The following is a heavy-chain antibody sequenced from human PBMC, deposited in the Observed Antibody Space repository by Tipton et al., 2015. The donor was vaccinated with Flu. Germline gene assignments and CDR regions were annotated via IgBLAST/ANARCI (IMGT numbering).Heavy chain of an antibody. CDR2: IYYSGST. Sequence: TLSLTCTVSGGSISSSSYYWGWIRQPPGKGLEWIGSIYYSGSTYYNPSLKSRVTISVDTSKNQFSLKLSSVTAADTAVYYCARERGYYYGSGSYYDAFDIWGQGTMVTVSS. D-gene: IGHD3-10*01. CDR3: ARERGYYYGSGSYYDAFDI. J-gene: IGHJ3*02. CDR1: GGSISSSSYY. V-gene: IGHV4-39*07.